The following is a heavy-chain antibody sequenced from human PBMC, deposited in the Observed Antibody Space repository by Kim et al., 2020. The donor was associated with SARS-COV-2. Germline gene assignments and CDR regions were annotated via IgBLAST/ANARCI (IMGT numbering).Heavy chain of an antibody. CDR2: IYYSGST. J-gene: IGHJ4*02. CDR3: ARASMTTVTYLDY. CDR1: GGSISSGGYY. V-gene: IGHV4-31*03. Sequence: SETLSLTCTVSGGSISSGGYYWSWIRQHPGKGLEWIGYIYYSGSTYYNPSLKSRVTISVDTSKNQFSLKLSSVTAADTAVYYCARASMTTVTYLDYWGQGTLVTVSS. D-gene: IGHD4-17*01.